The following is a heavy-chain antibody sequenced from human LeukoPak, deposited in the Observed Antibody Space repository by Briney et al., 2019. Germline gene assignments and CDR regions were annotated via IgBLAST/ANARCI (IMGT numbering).Heavy chain of an antibody. CDR3: ARSPAILTGENFDY. Sequence: ASVKVSCKASGYTFTGYYMHWVRQAPGQGLEWMGWINPNSGGTNYAQKFQGRVTMTRDTSISTAYMELSRLRFDDTAVYYCARSPAILTGENFDYWGQGTLVTVSS. V-gene: IGHV1-2*02. J-gene: IGHJ4*02. CDR1: GYTFTGYY. D-gene: IGHD3-9*01. CDR2: INPNSGGT.